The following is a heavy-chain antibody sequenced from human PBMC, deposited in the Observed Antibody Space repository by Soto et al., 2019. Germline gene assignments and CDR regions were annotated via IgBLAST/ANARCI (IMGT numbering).Heavy chain of an antibody. J-gene: IGHJ4*02. CDR3: ARVGMHSEFDCNY. CDR1: GFAFSKYS. CDR2: VSSTGMTI. Sequence: HPGGSLRLSCAASGFAFSKYSMNWVRQAPGKGLEWISYVSSTGMTIYYGDSVKGRFTISRDNARSSLYLQMNSLRDEDTAVYYCARVGMHSEFDCNYWGQGTLVTVSS. D-gene: IGHD1-26*01. V-gene: IGHV3-48*02.